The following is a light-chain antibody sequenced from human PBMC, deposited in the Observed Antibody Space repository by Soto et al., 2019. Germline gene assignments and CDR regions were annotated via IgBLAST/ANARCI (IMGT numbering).Light chain of an antibody. V-gene: IGLV1-44*01. J-gene: IGLJ3*02. CDR1: SSNIRSNT. CDR2: SNN. Sequence: QSVLTQPPSASGTPGQRVTISCSGSSSNIRSNTVNWYQQLPGTAPNLLIYSNNQRPSGVPDRISGSKSGTSASLAISGLQSEDEADYYCAAWDDSLNGWVFGGGTKVTVL. CDR3: AAWDDSLNGWV.